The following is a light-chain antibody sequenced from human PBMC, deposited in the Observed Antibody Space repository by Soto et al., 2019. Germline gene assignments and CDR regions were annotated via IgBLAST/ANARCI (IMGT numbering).Light chain of an antibody. CDR1: QSVRSSY. J-gene: IGKJ1*01. CDR2: GAS. CDR3: QQYGSSPT. Sequence: EIVLTQSPGTLSLSPGERATLSCRASQSVRSSYLAWYQQKPGQSPRLLIYGASNRATGIPDRFSGSGSGTDFTLAISRLEPEDFALYYCQQYGSSPTFGQGTKVDIK. V-gene: IGKV3-20*01.